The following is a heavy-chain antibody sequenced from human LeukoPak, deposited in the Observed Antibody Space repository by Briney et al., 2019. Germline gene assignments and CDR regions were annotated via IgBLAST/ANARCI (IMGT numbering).Heavy chain of an antibody. Sequence: QPGGSLRLSCAASGFTFRNHGMHWVRQAPGKGLEWLAVIWYDGSEKYYADSVQGRFTVSRDSSKNALYLQLNSLGAEDTAVYYCARDRNFPAYYFDFWGQGALVTVSS. D-gene: IGHD3-10*01. J-gene: IGHJ4*02. V-gene: IGHV3-33*01. CDR2: IWYDGSEK. CDR1: GFTFRNHG. CDR3: ARDRNFPAYYFDF.